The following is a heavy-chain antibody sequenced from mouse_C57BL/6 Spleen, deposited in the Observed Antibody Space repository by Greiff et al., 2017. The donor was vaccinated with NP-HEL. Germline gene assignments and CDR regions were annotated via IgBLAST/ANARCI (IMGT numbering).Heavy chain of an antibody. V-gene: IGHV1-54*01. Sequence: QVQLQQSGAELVRPGTSVKVSCKASGYAFTNYLIEWVKQRPGQGLEWIGVINPGSGGTNYNEKFKGKATLTADKSTSTAYMQISSLTSEDSAVYFCAIDSSGYNAMDDWGQGTSVTGSS. J-gene: IGHJ4*01. CDR1: GYAFTNYL. CDR3: AIDSSGYNAMDD. CDR2: INPGSGGT. D-gene: IGHD3-2*02.